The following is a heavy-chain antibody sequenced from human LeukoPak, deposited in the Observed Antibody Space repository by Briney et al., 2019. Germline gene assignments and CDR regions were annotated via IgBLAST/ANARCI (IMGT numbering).Heavy chain of an antibody. J-gene: IGHJ4*02. CDR1: GFTFSSYA. CDR3: ARAKGHRGAAADHYFDY. Sequence: PGGSLRLSCAASGFTFSSYAMHWVRQAPGKGLEWVAVISYDGSNKYYADSVKGRFTISRDNSKNTLYLQLNSLRAEDTAVYYCARAKGHRGAAADHYFDYWGQGTLVTVSS. V-gene: IGHV3-30-3*01. D-gene: IGHD6-13*01. CDR2: ISYDGSNK.